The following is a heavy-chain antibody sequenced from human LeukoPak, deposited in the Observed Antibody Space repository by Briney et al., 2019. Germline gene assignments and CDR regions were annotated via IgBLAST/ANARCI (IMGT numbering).Heavy chain of an antibody. CDR2: IYSGGST. Sequence: GGSLRLSCAASGFTFSSYNMNWVRQAPGKGLEWVSVIYSGGSTYYADSVKGRFTISRDNSKNTLYLQMNSLRAEDTAVYYCARNYYDSSGQSYWGQGTLVTVSS. J-gene: IGHJ4*02. CDR3: ARNYYDSSGQSY. D-gene: IGHD3-22*01. V-gene: IGHV3-66*01. CDR1: GFTFSSYN.